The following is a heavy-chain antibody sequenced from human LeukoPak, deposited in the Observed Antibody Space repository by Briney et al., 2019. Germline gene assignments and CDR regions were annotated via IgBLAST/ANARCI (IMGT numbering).Heavy chain of an antibody. D-gene: IGHD3-10*01. J-gene: IGHJ1*01. CDR3: ASSTAVVRAKKFQE. V-gene: IGHV4-38-2*01. CDR2: IYHSGNT. Sequence: SETLSLICDVSGYSISSGYFWGWIRRPPGKGLEWIGTIYHSGNTYYNPSLKSRVTISVDTSKNQFSLTLTSVTAADTAVYFCASSTAVVRAKKFQEWGQGTPVTVSS. CDR1: GYSISSGYF.